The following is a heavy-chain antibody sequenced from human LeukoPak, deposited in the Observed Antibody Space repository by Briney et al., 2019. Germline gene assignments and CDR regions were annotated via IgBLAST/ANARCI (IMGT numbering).Heavy chain of an antibody. V-gene: IGHV4-59*01. J-gene: IGHJ4*02. CDR2: IYYSGST. CDR1: GGSISSYY. Sequence: SETLSLTCTVSGGSISSYYWSWIRQPPGKGLEWIGYIYYSGSTNYSPSLKSRVTISVDTSKNQFSLKLSSVTAADTAVYYCARGNYDFWSGYYDYWGQGTLATVSS. D-gene: IGHD3-3*01. CDR3: ARGNYDFWSGYYDY.